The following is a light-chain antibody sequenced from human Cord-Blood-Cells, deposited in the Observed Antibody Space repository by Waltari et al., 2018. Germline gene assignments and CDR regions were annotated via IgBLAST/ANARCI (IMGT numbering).Light chain of an antibody. Sequence: QSALTQPPSVSGSPGQSFTISCTGTSSDVGGYNFVSWYQQHPGKAPKLMIYDVSKRPSGVPDRFSGSKSGNTASLTISGLQAEDEADYYCCSYAGSYTLVFGGGTKLTVL. V-gene: IGLV2-11*01. CDR2: DVS. J-gene: IGLJ2*01. CDR3: CSYAGSYTLV. CDR1: SSDVGGYNF.